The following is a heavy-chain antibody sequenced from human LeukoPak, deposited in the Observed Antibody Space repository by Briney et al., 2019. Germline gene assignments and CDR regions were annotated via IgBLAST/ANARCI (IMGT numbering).Heavy chain of an antibody. Sequence: SETLSLTCTVSGGSVSSYYWSWIRQPPGKGLEWIGYVYYTGSTEYNPSLRSRVTISLEMSKHQFSLNLASVTAADTAVYYCASNTGTVFDYWGQGALVTVSS. CDR3: ASNTGTVFDY. J-gene: IGHJ4*02. CDR1: GGSVSSYY. CDR2: VYYTGST. V-gene: IGHV4-59*02. D-gene: IGHD7-27*01.